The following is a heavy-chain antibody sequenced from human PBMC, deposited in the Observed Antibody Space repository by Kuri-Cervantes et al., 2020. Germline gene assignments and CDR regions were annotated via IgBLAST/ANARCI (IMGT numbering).Heavy chain of an antibody. D-gene: IGHD3-10*01. J-gene: IGHJ5*02. V-gene: IGHV4-39*01. CDR3: ARGTMVRGVIIIRDWFDP. CDR1: GGSISSSSYY. CDR2: IYYSGST. Sequence: SETLSLTCTVAGGSISSSSYYWGWIRQPPGKGLEWIGSIYYSGSTYYNPSLKSRVTISVDTSKNQFSLKLSSVTAADTAVYYCARGTMVRGVIIIRDWFDPWGQGTLVTVSS.